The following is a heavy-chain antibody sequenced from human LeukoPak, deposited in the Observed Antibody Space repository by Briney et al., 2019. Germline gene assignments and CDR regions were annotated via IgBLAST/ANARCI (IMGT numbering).Heavy chain of an antibody. CDR2: IIPIFGTA. CDR3: ARGPRGGATRYYFDY. D-gene: IGHD1-26*01. CDR1: GGTFSSYA. J-gene: IGHJ4*02. Sequence: SVKVSFTASGGTFSSYAISWVRQAPGQGLEWMGRIIPIFGTANYAQKFQGRVTITADKSTSTAYMELSSLRSEDTAVYYCARGPRGGATRYYFDYWGQGTLVTVSS. V-gene: IGHV1-69*06.